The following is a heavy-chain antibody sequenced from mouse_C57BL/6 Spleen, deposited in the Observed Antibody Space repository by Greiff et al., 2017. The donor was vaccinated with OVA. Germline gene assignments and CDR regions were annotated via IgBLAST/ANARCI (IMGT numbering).Heavy chain of an antibody. CDR2: ISNGGGST. CDR1: GFTFSDYY. CDR3: ARPDWDYWYFDV. Sequence: EVMLVESGGGLVQPGGSLKLSCAASGFTFSDYYMYWVRQTPEKRLEWVAYISNGGGSTYYPDTVKGRFTISRDNAKNTLYLQMSRLKSEDTAMYYCARPDWDYWYFDVWGTGTTVTVSS. D-gene: IGHD4-1*01. J-gene: IGHJ1*03. V-gene: IGHV5-12*01.